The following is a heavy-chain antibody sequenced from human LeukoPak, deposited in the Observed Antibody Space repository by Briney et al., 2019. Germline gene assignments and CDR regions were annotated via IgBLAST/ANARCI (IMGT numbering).Heavy chain of an antibody. J-gene: IGHJ4*02. D-gene: IGHD6-13*01. CDR2: IYYSGST. V-gene: IGHV4-39*07. Sequence: SETLSLTCTVSGGSISSSSYYWGWIRQPPGKGLEWIGSIYYSGSTYYNPSLKSRVTISVDTSKNQFSLKLRSVTASDTAVYYCARAHSSSWFFDYWGQGTLVTVSS. CDR3: ARAHSSSWFFDY. CDR1: GGSISSSSYY.